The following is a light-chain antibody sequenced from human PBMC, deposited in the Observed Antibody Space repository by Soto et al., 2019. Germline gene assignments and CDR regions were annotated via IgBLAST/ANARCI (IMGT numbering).Light chain of an antibody. J-gene: IGKJ4*01. CDR1: QSVSSN. Sequence: EIVLIQSPATLSLSPGERATLSCRASQSVSSNLAWYQQNPGLAPRLLIFDASNRATGIPARFSGSGSGTDFTLTISSLEPEDFAVYYCQQHSDWPLTFGGGTKVEIK. V-gene: IGKV3-11*01. CDR2: DAS. CDR3: QQHSDWPLT.